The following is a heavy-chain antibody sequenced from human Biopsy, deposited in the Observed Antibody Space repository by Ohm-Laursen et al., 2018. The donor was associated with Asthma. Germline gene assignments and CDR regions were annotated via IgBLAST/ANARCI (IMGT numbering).Heavy chain of an antibody. CDR3: ARDLAGHCTSASCYGFDS. Sequence: SQTLSLTCTVSYGSITSGGYYWTWIRQHPGKGLEWIGFIYYSGSTYYNPSLKSRVSISIDTSKNQFSLKLSSVTAADTAVYYCARDLAGHCTSASCYGFDSWGQGAQVTVSS. J-gene: IGHJ5*01. V-gene: IGHV4-31*03. CDR1: YGSITSGGYY. D-gene: IGHD2-2*01. CDR2: IYYSGST.